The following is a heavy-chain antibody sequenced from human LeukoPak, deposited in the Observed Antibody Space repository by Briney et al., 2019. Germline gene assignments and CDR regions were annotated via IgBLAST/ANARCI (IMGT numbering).Heavy chain of an antibody. Sequence: ASVKVSCKASGYTFTSYYMHWVRQAPGQGLEWMGGIIPIFGTANYAQKFQGRVTITADESTSTAYMELSSLRSEDTAVYYCASHGSSFYGDYFNWGQGTLVTVSS. V-gene: IGHV1-69*13. CDR3: ASHGSSFYGDYFN. J-gene: IGHJ4*02. CDR2: IIPIFGTA. D-gene: IGHD4-17*01. CDR1: GYTFTSYY.